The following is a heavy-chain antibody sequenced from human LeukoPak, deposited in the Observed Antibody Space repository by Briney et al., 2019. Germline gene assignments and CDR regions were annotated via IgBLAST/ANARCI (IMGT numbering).Heavy chain of an antibody. D-gene: IGHD6-13*01. Sequence: ASVKVSCKASGYTFTSYGISWVRQAPGQGLEWMGWISAYNGNTNYAQKLQGRVTMTTDTSTSTAYMELRSLRSDDTAVYYCARDHRYNSGWFYYFDYWGQGTLVTVSS. V-gene: IGHV1-18*01. CDR1: GYTFTSYG. J-gene: IGHJ4*02. CDR2: ISAYNGNT. CDR3: ARDHRYNSGWFYYFDY.